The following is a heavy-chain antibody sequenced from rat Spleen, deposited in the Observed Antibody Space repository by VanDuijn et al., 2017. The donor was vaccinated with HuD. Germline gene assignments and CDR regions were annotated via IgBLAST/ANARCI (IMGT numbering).Heavy chain of an antibody. Sequence: QIHLKESGPGLVQPSQTLSLTCTVSGFSLASNGVSWVRQPPGKGLEWIAAISSGGNTAYNSLLKSRLSISRDTSKSQVFLKMNSRQTEDTATYYCAREGIGTTTDYWGQGVMVTVSS. CDR1: GFSLASNG. CDR3: AREGIGTTTDY. CDR2: ISSGGNT. V-gene: IGHV2S12*01. D-gene: IGHD1-5*01. J-gene: IGHJ2*01.